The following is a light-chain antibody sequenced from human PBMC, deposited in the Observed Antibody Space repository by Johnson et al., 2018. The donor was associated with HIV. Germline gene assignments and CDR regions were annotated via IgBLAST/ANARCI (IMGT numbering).Light chain of an antibody. Sequence: QSVLTQPPSVSAAPGQKVTISCSGSSSNIGNNYVSWYQQLPGTAPKLLIYDNNKRPSGIPDRFSGSKSGTSATLGITGLQTGDEADYYCGTWASSLSAAFGTGTKVTVL. V-gene: IGLV1-51*01. J-gene: IGLJ1*01. CDR3: GTWASSLSAA. CDR1: SSNIGNNY. CDR2: DNN.